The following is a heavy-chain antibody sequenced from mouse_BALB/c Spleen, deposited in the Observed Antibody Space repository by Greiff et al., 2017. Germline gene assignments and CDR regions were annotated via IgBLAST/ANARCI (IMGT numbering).Heavy chain of an antibody. D-gene: IGHD3-3*01. CDR2: ISYSGST. V-gene: IGHV3-2*02. CDR3: ARSRDHLGY. Sequence: EVQLQQSGPGLVKPSQSLSLTCTVTGYSITSDYAWNWIRQFPGNKLEWMGYISYSGSTSYNPSLKSRISITRDTSKNQFFLQLNSVTTEDTATYYCARSRDHLGYWGQGTTLTVSS. CDR1: GYSITSDYA. J-gene: IGHJ2*01.